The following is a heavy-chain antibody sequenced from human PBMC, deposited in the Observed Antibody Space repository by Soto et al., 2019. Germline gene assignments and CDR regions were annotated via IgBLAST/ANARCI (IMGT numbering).Heavy chain of an antibody. V-gene: IGHV3-30*04. CDR1: GFTFNHFA. CDR2: ISYDGRRK. Sequence: QVPLVESGGGAVQPGRSLRLSCAASGFTFNHFAMHWVRQAPGKGLDWVAVISYDGRRKSYADSVKGRFTISRDNSERTLDLQMNNLTSQDTGIYYCAREDSGDYFAYFDYWGQGSLVAVSS. J-gene: IGHJ4*02. D-gene: IGHD1-26*01. CDR3: AREDSGDYFAYFDY.